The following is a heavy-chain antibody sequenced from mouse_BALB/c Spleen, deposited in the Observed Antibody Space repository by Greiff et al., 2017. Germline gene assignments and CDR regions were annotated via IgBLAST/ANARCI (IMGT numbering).Heavy chain of an antibody. V-gene: IGHV3-2*02. CDR3: ARGFYYGYETSYAMDY. D-gene: IGHD2-2*01. Sequence: EVMLVESGPGLVKPSQSLSLTCPVTGYSITSDYAWNWIRQFPGNKLECMGYISYSGSTSYNPSLKSRISITRDTSKNQFFLQLNSVTTEDTATYYFARGFYYGYETSYAMDYWGQGTSVTVSS. CDR1: GYSITSDYA. CDR2: ISYSGST. J-gene: IGHJ4*01.